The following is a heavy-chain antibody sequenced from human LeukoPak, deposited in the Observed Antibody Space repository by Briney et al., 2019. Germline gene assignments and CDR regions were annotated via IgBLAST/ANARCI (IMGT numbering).Heavy chain of an antibody. Sequence: SETLSLTCAVYGGSFSGYYWSWIRQPPGNGLEWIGEINHSGSTNYNPSLKSRVTISVDTSKNQFSLKLSSVTAADTAVYYCAKDGVRGVINDAFDIWGQGTMVTVSS. V-gene: IGHV4-34*01. D-gene: IGHD3-10*01. J-gene: IGHJ3*02. CDR2: INHSGST. CDR3: AKDGVRGVINDAFDI. CDR1: GGSFSGYY.